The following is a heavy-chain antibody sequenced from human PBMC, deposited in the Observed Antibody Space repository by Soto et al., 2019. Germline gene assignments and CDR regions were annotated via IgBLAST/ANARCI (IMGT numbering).Heavy chain of an antibody. D-gene: IGHD4-17*01. CDR3: ARGHDYGDSNRDY. CDR1: GFTFSSYS. CDR2: ISSSSSYI. J-gene: IGHJ4*02. V-gene: IGHV3-21*01. Sequence: EVQLVESGGGLVKPGGSLRLSCAASGFTFSSYSMNWVRQAPGKGLEWVSSISSSSSYIYYADSVKGRFTISRDNAKNSRYLQMNSLRAEDTAMYYCARGHDYGDSNRDYWGQGTLVTVSS.